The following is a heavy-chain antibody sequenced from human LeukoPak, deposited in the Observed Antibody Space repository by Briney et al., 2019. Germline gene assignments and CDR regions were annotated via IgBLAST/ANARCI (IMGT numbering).Heavy chain of an antibody. J-gene: IGHJ5*02. Sequence: PSETLSLTCTVSGGSISSYYWSWIRQPPGKGLEWIGYIYYSGSTNYNPSLKSRVTISVDTSKNQFSLKLSSVTAADTAVYYCAREDVYCSSTSCSRRFDPWGQGTLVTVSS. V-gene: IGHV4-59*01. CDR1: GGSISSYY. CDR3: AREDVYCSSTSCSRRFDP. CDR2: IYYSGST. D-gene: IGHD2-2*01.